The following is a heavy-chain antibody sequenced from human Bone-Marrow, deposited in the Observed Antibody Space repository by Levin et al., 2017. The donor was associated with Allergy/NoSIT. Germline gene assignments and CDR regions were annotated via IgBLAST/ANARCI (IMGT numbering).Heavy chain of an antibody. CDR1: GFTLSTYD. J-gene: IGHJ4*02. D-gene: IGHD3-16*01. V-gene: IGHV3-30*02. Sequence: GGSLRLSCAVSGFTLSTYDMHWVRQAPGKGLGWVALIRQDETNKHYTDSVRGRFTISRDNSQSTLYLQMDSLRAEDTAVYYCARDLGPPQEALDSWGQGTLVTVSS. CDR2: IRQDETNK. CDR3: ARDLGPPQEALDS.